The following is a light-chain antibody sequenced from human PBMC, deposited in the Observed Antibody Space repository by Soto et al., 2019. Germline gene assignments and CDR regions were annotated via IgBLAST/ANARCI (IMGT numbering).Light chain of an antibody. Sequence: IQMTQSTSPPSPSVADRVTITCQASQDISSSLTWYQKKPGKAPKILIYDASNLETGVPSRFSGSGSGTDFTFTISRLQPEDIGTYYCQQCHNLTITFGQGTRVEIK. CDR3: QQCHNLTIT. CDR2: DAS. J-gene: IGKJ5*01. V-gene: IGKV1-33*01. CDR1: QDISSS.